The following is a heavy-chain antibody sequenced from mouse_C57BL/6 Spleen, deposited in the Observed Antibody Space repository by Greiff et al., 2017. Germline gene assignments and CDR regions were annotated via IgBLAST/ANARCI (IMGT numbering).Heavy chain of an antibody. CDR2: INPYNGGT. J-gene: IGHJ4*01. Sequence: VHVKQSGPVLVKPGASVKMSCKASGYTFTDYYMNWVKQSHGKSLEWIGVINPYNGGTSYNQKFKGKATLTVDKSSSTAYMELNSLTSEDSAVYYCARVRGYAMDYWGQGTSVTVSS. CDR3: ARVRGYAMDY. CDR1: GYTFTDYY. V-gene: IGHV1-19*01.